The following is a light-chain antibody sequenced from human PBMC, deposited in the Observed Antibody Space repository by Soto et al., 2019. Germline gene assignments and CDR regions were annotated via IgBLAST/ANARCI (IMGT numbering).Light chain of an antibody. CDR3: QQYYSYSWT. Sequence: DIQMTQSPSSLSASVGDRVTITCRASQSISSYLNWYQQKPGKAPKLLIYKASTLKSGVPSRFSGSGSGTEFTLTISSLQPDDSATYYCQQYYSYSWTFGQGTKVDIK. V-gene: IGKV1-5*03. CDR2: KAS. J-gene: IGKJ1*01. CDR1: QSISSY.